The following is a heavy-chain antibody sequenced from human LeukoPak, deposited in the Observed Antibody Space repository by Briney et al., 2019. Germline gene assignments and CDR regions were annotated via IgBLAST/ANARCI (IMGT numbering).Heavy chain of an antibody. D-gene: IGHD2-21*01. CDR3: AKFLPTHIVVANYYFDY. V-gene: IGHV3-23*01. J-gene: IGHJ4*02. CDR1: GFTFSSYA. CDR2: IIGSGGRT. Sequence: PGGSLRLSCAASGFTFSSYAMSCVRQAPGKGLEWVSAIIGSGGRTYYADSVTGRFTISRDNSKITLYVQMNSLRAEDTAVYYCAKFLPTHIVVANYYFDYWGQGTLVTVSS.